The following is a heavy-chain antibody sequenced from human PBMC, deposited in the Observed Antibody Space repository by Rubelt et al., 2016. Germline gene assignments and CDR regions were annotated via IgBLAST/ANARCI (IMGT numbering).Heavy chain of an antibody. J-gene: IGHJ4*02. Sequence: QVQLVQSGAEVKKPGSSVKVSCKASGGTFSSYAISWVRQAPGQGLEWMGRIIHILGIANYAQKFQGRVTITADKSTSTAYMGLSSLRSEDTAVYYCARDDCSSTSCSPQGWGQGTLVTVSS. CDR2: IIHILGIA. D-gene: IGHD2-2*01. CDR3: ARDDCSSTSCSPQG. V-gene: IGHV1-69*04. CDR1: GGTFSSYA.